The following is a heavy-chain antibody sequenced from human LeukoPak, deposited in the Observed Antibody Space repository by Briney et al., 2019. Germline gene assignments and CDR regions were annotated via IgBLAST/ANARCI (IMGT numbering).Heavy chain of an antibody. J-gene: IGHJ4*02. CDR1: GFTFSSYT. D-gene: IGHD2-2*01. CDR3: ARDVLSYGDSGVDY. V-gene: IGHV3-48*02. CDR2: ISGSSTTI. Sequence: GGSLRLSCAASGFTFSSYTMTWVRQAPGKGLEWGSYISGSSTTIYYADSVKGRFTISRDNAKNSLYLQMNSLRDEDTAVYYCARDVLSYGDSGVDYWGQGTLVTVSS.